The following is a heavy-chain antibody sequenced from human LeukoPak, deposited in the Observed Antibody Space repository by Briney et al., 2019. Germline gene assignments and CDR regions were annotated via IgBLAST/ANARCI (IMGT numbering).Heavy chain of an antibody. V-gene: IGHV3-48*04. J-gene: IGHJ4*02. CDR1: GFTFSIYS. D-gene: IGHD5-24*01. CDR2: IGRSGDRTT. Sequence: GGSLRLSCAASGFTFSIYSLNWVRQAPGKGLEWVAYIGRSGDRTTKYADSVKGRFTISRDNAENSLFLQMNSLRAEDTAVYYCAREDGYNEPFDYWGQGTLVTVSS. CDR3: AREDGYNEPFDY.